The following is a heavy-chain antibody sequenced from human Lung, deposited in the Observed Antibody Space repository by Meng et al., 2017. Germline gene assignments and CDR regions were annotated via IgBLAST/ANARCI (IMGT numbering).Heavy chain of an antibody. D-gene: IGHD2-15*01. V-gene: IGHV1-18*01. Sequence: QVHPPQSGPEVKKPGASVRVSCKASGYTFGSYGICSVRQAPGQGLEWMGWFVNYVDTYPAPKFQGRVTMTTDTHTNTAFMELRSLTSDDTAVYYCASGTPGRSYCDYWGQGTLVTVSS. CDR2: FVNYVDT. CDR3: ASGTPGRSYCDY. J-gene: IGHJ4*02. CDR1: GYTFGSYG.